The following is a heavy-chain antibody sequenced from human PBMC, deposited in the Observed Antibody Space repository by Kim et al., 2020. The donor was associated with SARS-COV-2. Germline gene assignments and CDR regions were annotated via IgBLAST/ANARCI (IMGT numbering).Heavy chain of an antibody. Sequence: YADSVKGRFTISRDNAKNSLYLQMNSLRAEDTAVYYCARDYGFWSGYSGYWGQGTLVTVSS. V-gene: IGHV3-21*01. D-gene: IGHD3-3*01. J-gene: IGHJ4*02. CDR3: ARDYGFWSGYSGY.